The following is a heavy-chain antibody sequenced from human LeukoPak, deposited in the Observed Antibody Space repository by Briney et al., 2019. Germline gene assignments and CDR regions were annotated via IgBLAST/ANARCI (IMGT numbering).Heavy chain of an antibody. J-gene: IGHJ5*02. D-gene: IGHD6-19*01. CDR2: IYYSGST. CDR3: ARDGSGWSGWFDP. Sequence: SETLSLTCTVSGGSINSYYWSWIRHSPGRGLEWIGYIYYSGSTNYNPPLKSRVIISVDTSKNQFSLKLTSVTAADTAVYYCARDGSGWSGWFDPWGQGTLVTVSS. CDR1: GGSINSYY. V-gene: IGHV4-59*01.